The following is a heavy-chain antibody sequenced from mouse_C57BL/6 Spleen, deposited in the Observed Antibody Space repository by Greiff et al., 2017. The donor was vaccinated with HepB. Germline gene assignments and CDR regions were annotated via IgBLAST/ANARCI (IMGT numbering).Heavy chain of an antibody. CDR2: IYPGDGDT. V-gene: IGHV1-82*01. Sequence: QVQLQQSGPELVKPGASVKISCKASGYAFSSSWMNWVKQRPGKGLEWIGRIYPGDGDTNYNGKFKGKATLTADKSASTAYMQLSSLTSEDSAVYFCASGGYGNYFDYWGQGTTLTVSS. D-gene: IGHD2-1*01. CDR1: GYAFSSSW. J-gene: IGHJ2*01. CDR3: ASGGYGNYFDY.